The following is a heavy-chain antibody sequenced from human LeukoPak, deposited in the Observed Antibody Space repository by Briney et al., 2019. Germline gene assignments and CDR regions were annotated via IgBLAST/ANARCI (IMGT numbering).Heavy chain of an antibody. J-gene: IGHJ4*02. CDR2: IYHSGST. CDR1: GGSISSSNW. D-gene: IGHD1-26*01. Sequence: KSSGTLSLTCAVSGGSISSSNWWCGVRQPPGKGLEWIWEIYHSGSTNYNPSLKSRVTISVDKSKNQFSLKLCSVTAADTAVYYCARDRGRGIGNDYYFDYWGQGTLVTVSS. CDR3: ARDRGRGIGNDYYFDY. V-gene: IGHV4-4*02.